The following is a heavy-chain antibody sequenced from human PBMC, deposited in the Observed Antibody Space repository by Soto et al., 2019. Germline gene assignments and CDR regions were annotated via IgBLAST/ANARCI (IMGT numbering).Heavy chain of an antibody. CDR3: AREGLDTAGFFDV. V-gene: IGHV3-74*01. J-gene: IGHJ3*01. CDR1: GFTFSIYW. Sequence: GGSLRLSCAASGFTFSIYWMHWVRQAPGKGLEWVSRIEDDGSSTTSADSVKGRFTVSRDDARNTLYLQMSSLRADDTAIYYCAREGLDTAGFFDVWGQGTMVTVS. CDR2: IEDDGSST. D-gene: IGHD6-13*01.